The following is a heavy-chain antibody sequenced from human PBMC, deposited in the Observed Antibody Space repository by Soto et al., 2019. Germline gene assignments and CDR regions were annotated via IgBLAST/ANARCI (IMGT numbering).Heavy chain of an antibody. J-gene: IGHJ4*02. CDR1: GFTFSSYA. CDR3: AKDRWDYYGSGSSDHQDY. CDR2: ISGSGGST. V-gene: IGHV3-23*01. Sequence: GGSLRLSCAASGFTFSSYAMSWVRQAPGKGLEWVSAISGSGGSTYYADSVKGRFTISRDNSKNTLYLQMNSLRAEDTAVYYCAKDRWDYYGSGSSDHQDYWGQGTLVTVSS. D-gene: IGHD3-10*01.